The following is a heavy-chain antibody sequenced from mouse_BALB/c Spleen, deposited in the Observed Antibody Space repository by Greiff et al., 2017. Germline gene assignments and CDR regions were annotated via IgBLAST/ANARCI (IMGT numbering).Heavy chain of an antibody. Sequence: EVQLQQSGPELVKPGASVKIPCKASGYTFTDYNMDWVKQSHGKSLEWIGDINPNNGGTIYNQKFKGKATLTVDKSSSTAYMELRSLTSEDTAVYYCARGRSYYGNYVGWYFDVWGAGTTVTVSS. V-gene: IGHV1-18*01. CDR3: ARGRSYYGNYVGWYFDV. CDR2: INPNNGGT. CDR1: GYTFTDYN. D-gene: IGHD2-10*01. J-gene: IGHJ1*01.